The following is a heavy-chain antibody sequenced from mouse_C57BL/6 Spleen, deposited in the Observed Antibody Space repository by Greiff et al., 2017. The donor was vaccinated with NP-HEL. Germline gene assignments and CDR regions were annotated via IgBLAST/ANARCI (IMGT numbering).Heavy chain of an antibody. CDR1: GYTFTSYG. CDR2: IYPRSGNT. V-gene: IGHV1-81*01. CDR3: ARSDFSWDEECY. J-gene: IGHJ2*01. Sequence: QVQLQQSGAELARPGASVKLSCKASGYTFTSYGISWVKQRTGQGLEWIGEIYPRSGNTYYNEKFKGKATLTADKSSIKAYMELRSLTSEDSAVYFGARSDFSWDEECYWGQGTTLTVSS. D-gene: IGHD4-1*01.